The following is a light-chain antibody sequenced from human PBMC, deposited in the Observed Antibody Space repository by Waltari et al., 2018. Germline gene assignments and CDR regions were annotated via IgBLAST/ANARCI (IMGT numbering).Light chain of an antibody. CDR2: GAS. Sequence: IVLTQSPDPLSLSPGQRATRSCRASQTINNNFLVWYQQKPGQAPRLIIHGASSRATAFPDRFSGSGSGTDFTLTISSLKPEDSAVYYCQQYDGSVLTFGGGTKVEI. CDR1: QTINNNF. V-gene: IGKV3-20*01. CDR3: QQYDGSVLT. J-gene: IGKJ4*01.